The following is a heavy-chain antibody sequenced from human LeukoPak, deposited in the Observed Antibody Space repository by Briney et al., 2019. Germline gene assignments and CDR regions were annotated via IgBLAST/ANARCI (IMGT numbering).Heavy chain of an antibody. D-gene: IGHD5-12*01. Sequence: PGGSLRLSCAASGFTFSSYWMSWVRQAPGKGLEWVANIKQDGSEKYYVDSVKGRFTISRDNAKNSLYLQMNSLRAEDTAVYYCARDCLMGCGYAFDYWGQGTLVTVSS. CDR3: ARDCLMGCGYAFDY. CDR2: IKQDGSEK. J-gene: IGHJ4*02. V-gene: IGHV3-7*01. CDR1: GFTFSSYW.